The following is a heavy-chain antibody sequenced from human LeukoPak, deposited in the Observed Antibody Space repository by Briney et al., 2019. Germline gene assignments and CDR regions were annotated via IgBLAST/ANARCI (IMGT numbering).Heavy chain of an antibody. CDR3: AREYYYGSGSYLY. D-gene: IGHD3-10*01. V-gene: IGHV4-61*02. J-gene: IGHJ4*02. CDR1: GGSISSGSYY. CDR2: IYSSGST. Sequence: SETLSLTCTVSGGSISSGSYYWSWIRQPAGKGLEWIGRIYSSGSTNYNPSLKSRVTISVDTSKNQFSLKLSSVTAADTAVYYCAREYYYGSGSYLYWGQGTLVTVSS.